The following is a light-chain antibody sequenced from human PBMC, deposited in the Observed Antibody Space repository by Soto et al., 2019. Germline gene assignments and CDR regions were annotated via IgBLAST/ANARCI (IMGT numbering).Light chain of an antibody. Sequence: QSVLTQPRSVSGSPGQSVTISCTGTSSDVGGYNYVSWYQQHPGKAPKLMIYDVSKRPSGVPDRFSGSKSGNTASLTISGLQAEDEADYCCCAYAGSYTLFGGGTQLTVL. CDR2: DVS. CDR1: SSDVGGYNY. CDR3: CAYAGSYTL. J-gene: IGLJ2*01. V-gene: IGLV2-11*01.